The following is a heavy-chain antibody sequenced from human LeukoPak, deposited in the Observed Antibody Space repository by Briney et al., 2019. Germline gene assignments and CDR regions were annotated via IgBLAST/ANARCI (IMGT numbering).Heavy chain of an antibody. J-gene: IGHJ4*02. CDR3: ARSVQPDY. Sequence: GGSLRLSCAASGFTVSSSWMSWVRQAPGKGLEWVSNIENDGSETSCVDSVKGRFTISRDNAKNSLYLQMNSLRAEDTAVYYCARSVQPDYWGQGTLVTVSS. CDR1: GFTVSSSW. CDR2: IENDGSET. V-gene: IGHV3-7*05. D-gene: IGHD5-18*01.